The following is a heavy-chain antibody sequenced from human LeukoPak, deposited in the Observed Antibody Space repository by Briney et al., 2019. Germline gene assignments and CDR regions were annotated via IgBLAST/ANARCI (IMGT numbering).Heavy chain of an antibody. CDR3: ARGRAGHYYYYYYMDV. CDR1: GYTFTSYD. J-gene: IGHJ6*03. D-gene: IGHD3-10*01. CDR2: MNPNSGNT. V-gene: IGHV1-8*01. Sequence: ASVKVSCKASGYTFTSYDINWVRQATGQGLEWMGWMNPNSGNTGYAQKFQGRVTMTRDTSTSTVYMELSSLRSEDTAVYYCARGRAGHYYYYYYMDVWGKGTTVTVSS.